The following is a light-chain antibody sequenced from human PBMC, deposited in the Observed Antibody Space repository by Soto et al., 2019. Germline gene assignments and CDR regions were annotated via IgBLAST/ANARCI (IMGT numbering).Light chain of an antibody. J-gene: IGKJ2*01. CDR1: QNIHIN. V-gene: IGKV3-15*01. Sequence: EIVMTQSPDTLSVSPGDTATLSCRSSQNIHINLAWYQQKPGQAPTLLIYGVTARAPGVPARFSGSGYGIDFTLTIRSVQSGDFGVFYCQQYEGWPRTFGLGTKVEIQ. CDR2: GVT. CDR3: QQYEGWPRT.